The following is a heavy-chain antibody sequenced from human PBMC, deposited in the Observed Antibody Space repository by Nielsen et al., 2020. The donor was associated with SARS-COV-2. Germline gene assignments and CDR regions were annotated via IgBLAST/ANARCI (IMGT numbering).Heavy chain of an antibody. J-gene: IGHJ4*02. V-gene: IGHV3-7*03. D-gene: IGHD6-13*01. Sequence: VRQAPGKGLEWVANIKQDGSEKYYVDSVKGRFTISRDNAKNSLYLQMNSLRAEDTAVYYCARDGYSSGWYISTSYFDYWGQGTLVTVSS. CDR3: ARDGYSSGWYISTSYFDY. CDR2: IKQDGSEK.